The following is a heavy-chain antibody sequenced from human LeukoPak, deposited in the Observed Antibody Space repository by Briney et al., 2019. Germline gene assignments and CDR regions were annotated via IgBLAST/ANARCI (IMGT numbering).Heavy chain of an antibody. D-gene: IGHD3-10*01. Sequence: ASVKVSCKASGYTFTSYGISWVRQAPGQGLEWMGWISAYNGKTNYAQKLQGRVTMTTDTSTSTAYMELRSLGSDDTAVYYCARVFLRSGTMVRAEHPTYFDYWGQGTLVTVSS. CDR1: GYTFTSYG. J-gene: IGHJ4*02. V-gene: IGHV1-18*01. CDR3: ARVFLRSGTMVRAEHPTYFDY. CDR2: ISAYNGKT.